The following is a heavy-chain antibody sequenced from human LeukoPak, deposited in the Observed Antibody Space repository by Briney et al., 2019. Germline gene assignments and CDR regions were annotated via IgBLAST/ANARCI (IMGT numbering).Heavy chain of an antibody. Sequence: SETLSLTCTVSGGSISSYYWNWIRQPAGKGLEWIGRIHTSGSTNYNPSLKSRVTMSVDTSKNQFSLKLSSVTAADTAVYFCASPRGDDSGGYYTWYFHHWGQGILVTVSS. CDR2: IHTSGST. CDR1: GGSISSYY. CDR3: ASPRGDDSGGYYTWYFHH. D-gene: IGHD3-22*01. V-gene: IGHV4-4*07. J-gene: IGHJ1*01.